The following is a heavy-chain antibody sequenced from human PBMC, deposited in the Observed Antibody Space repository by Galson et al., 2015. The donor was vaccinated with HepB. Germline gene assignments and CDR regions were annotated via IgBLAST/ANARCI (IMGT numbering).Heavy chain of an antibody. CDR3: ARRGSGWLGAFDY. D-gene: IGHD6-19*01. V-gene: IGHV4-39*01. Sequence: SETLSLTCTVSGGSISSSSYYWGWIRQPPGKGLERIGSIYYSGSTYYNPSLKSRVTISVDTSKNQFSLKLSSVTAADTAVYYCARRGSGWLGAFDYWGQGTLVTVSS. CDR1: GGSISSSSYY. CDR2: IYYSGST. J-gene: IGHJ4*02.